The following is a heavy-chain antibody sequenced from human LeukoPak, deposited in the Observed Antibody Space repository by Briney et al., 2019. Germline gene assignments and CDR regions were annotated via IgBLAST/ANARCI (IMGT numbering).Heavy chain of an antibody. D-gene: IGHD4-23*01. J-gene: IGHJ4*02. CDR2: IYTTGST. CDR3: ARDRTYGGNSGFDY. CDR1: GGSISSYY. V-gene: IGHV4-4*07. Sequence: SETLSLTCTVSGGSISSYYWSWVRQPAGKGLEWIARIYTTGSTNYNPSLKSRVTMSVDTSKNQFSLNLTSVTAADTAVYYCARDRTYGGNSGFDYWGRGTLVTVSS.